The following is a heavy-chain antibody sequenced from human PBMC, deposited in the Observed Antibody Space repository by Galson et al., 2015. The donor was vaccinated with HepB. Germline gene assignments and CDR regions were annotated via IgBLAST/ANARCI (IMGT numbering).Heavy chain of an antibody. Sequence: SVKVSCKASGGTFSRHTISWVRQAPGQGLEWMGRIIPILGIANYAQKFQGRVTITADKSTSTAYMELRSLRSEDTAVYYCARDRVDTDMEHRYDYYGMNVRGQGTAVTVS. CDR3: ARDRVDTDMEHRYDYYGMNV. J-gene: IGHJ6*02. D-gene: IGHD5-18*01. V-gene: IGHV1-69*04. CDR1: GGTFSRHT. CDR2: IIPILGIA.